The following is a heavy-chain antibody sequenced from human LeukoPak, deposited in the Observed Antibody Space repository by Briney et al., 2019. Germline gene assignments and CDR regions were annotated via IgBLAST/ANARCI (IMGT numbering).Heavy chain of an antibody. CDR1: GGSISGYF. CDR2: IYSSGSN. CDR3: AREPTSGREPTSGRPLDY. V-gene: IGHV4-4*07. Sequence: MSSETLSLTCTVSGGSISGYFWTWIRQPAGKGLEWIGRIYSSGSNNYNPSLKSRVTMSLDTSKNHFSLNLTSVTAAVTAVYYCAREPTSGREPTSGRPLDYWGQGTLVTVSS. J-gene: IGHJ4*02. D-gene: IGHD5-12*01.